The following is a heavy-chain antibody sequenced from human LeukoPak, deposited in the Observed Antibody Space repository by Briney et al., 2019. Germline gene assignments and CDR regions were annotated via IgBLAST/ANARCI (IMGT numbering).Heavy chain of an antibody. CDR1: GGSITSFY. V-gene: IGHV4-34*01. Sequence: SETLSLTCTVSGGSITSFYWSWIRQPPGKGLEWIGEINHSGSTNYNPSLKSRVTISVDTSKNQFSLKLSSVTAADTAVYYCARPYYYDSSGYSHWGQGTLVTVSS. CDR3: ARPYYYDSSGYSH. D-gene: IGHD3-22*01. J-gene: IGHJ4*02. CDR2: INHSGST.